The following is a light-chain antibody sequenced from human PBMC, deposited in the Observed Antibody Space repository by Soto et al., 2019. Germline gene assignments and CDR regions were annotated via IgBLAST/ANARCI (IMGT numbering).Light chain of an antibody. CDR2: DVS. V-gene: IGLV2-14*01. J-gene: IGLJ1*01. Sequence: QSALTHPASVSGSPGQSITISCNGTSSDVGGYNYVSWYQQHPGKAPKLMIYDVSNRPSGVSNRFSGSKSGNTASLTISGLQAEDEADYYCSSYTSSSTLDVFGTGTKVTVL. CDR1: SSDVGGYNY. CDR3: SSYTSSSTLDV.